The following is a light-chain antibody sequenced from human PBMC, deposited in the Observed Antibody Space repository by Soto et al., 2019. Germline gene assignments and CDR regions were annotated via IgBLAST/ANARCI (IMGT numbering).Light chain of an antibody. CDR3: RQYDKSLPPVT. CDR2: GAS. Sequence: DIILTQSPAIVSVSPGERATLSCRASRSVSTNLAWYQHKHGQAPRLLIYGASTRVTDIPARFSGSGFGTDFTLTINYLKSEDFGVYYCRQYDKSLPPVTFGGGTKVEI. J-gene: IGKJ4*01. CDR1: RSVSTN. V-gene: IGKV3-15*01.